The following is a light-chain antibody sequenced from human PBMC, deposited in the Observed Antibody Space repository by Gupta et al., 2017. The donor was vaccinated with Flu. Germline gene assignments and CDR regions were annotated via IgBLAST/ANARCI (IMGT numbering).Light chain of an antibody. Sequence: PVTLSVSPGERATLSCGASQRVSSNFAWYQQKPGQAPRLLIYGASTRATGIPARFSARGSGTEFTLTISSLQSEDFAVYYCQQYNSWPHTFGGGTKVEI. CDR1: QRVSSN. CDR2: GAS. J-gene: IGKJ4*01. CDR3: QQYNSWPHT. V-gene: IGKV3-15*01.